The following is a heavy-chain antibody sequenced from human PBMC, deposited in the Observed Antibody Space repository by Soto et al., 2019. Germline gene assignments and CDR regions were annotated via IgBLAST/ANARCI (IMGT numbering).Heavy chain of an antibody. CDR1: GYSFTSYW. J-gene: IGHJ6*02. V-gene: IGHV5-51*01. D-gene: IGHD6-6*01. CDR3: ARQEGYSSSSGDYYYYYGMDV. CDR2: IYPGDSDT. Sequence: PGESLKISGKGSGYSFTSYWIGWVRQMRGKGREWMGIIYPGDSDTRYSPSFQGHVTISADRSISTAYLQWSSLKASDTAMYYCARQEGYSSSSGDYYYYYGMDVWGQGTTGTVSS.